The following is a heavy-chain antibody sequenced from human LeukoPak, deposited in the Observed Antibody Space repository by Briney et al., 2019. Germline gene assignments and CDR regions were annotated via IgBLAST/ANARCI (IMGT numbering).Heavy chain of an antibody. J-gene: IGHJ5*02. D-gene: IGHD3-16*01. CDR2: IKQDGSER. V-gene: IGHV3-7*01. Sequence: GGSLRLSCVASGFTFNRYWMTWVRQAPGKGLEWVANIKQDGSERAYVDSVKGRFTISRDNAENSLFLQMNSLRVEDTAFYYCARGGGTDWYDPWGQGTLVTVSS. CDR1: GFTFNRYW. CDR3: ARGGGTDWYDP.